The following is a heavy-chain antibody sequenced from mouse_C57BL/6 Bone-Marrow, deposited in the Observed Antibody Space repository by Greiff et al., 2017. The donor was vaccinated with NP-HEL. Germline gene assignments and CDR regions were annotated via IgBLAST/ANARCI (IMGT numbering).Heavy chain of an antibody. V-gene: IGHV1-52*01. D-gene: IGHD1-1*02. CDR2: IDPSDSET. Sequence: VQLQQPGAELVRPGSSVKLSCKASGYTFTSYWMHWVKQRPIQGLEWIGNIDPSDSETNYNQKFKDKATLPVDKSSSTAYMQLSSLTSEDSAVYYCARREGYGLDYWGQGTTLTVSS. CDR1: GYTFTSYW. J-gene: IGHJ2*01. CDR3: ARREGYGLDY.